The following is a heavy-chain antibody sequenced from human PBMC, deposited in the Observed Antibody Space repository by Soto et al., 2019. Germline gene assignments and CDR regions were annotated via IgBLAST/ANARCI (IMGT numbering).Heavy chain of an antibody. J-gene: IGHJ6*02. CDR3: ARRAV. V-gene: IGHV3-48*01. CDR2: ITTSSSTI. CDR1: GFTFSTYS. Sequence: EVQLVESGGGLVQPGGSLRLSCTASGFTFSTYSMNWVRQAPGKGLEWISYITTSSSTIYYADSVKGRFTISRDNAKNSLYLQMNSLRVEDTAVYYCARRAVWGQGTTVTVS.